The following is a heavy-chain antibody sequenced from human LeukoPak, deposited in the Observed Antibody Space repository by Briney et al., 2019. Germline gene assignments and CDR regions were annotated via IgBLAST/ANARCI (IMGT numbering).Heavy chain of an antibody. CDR3: AGCFYGDAAFDF. Sequence: GGSLRLSCAASGFTFSSYEMNWFRQVPGKGPEGISYISRSGTTKYYADSVKGRFTISIDDAKDSLYVQMNSLRVEDTALYFCAGCFYGDAAFDFWGQGTLVTVSS. CDR2: ISRSGTTK. J-gene: IGHJ4*02. CDR1: GFTFSSYE. V-gene: IGHV3-48*03. D-gene: IGHD4-17*01.